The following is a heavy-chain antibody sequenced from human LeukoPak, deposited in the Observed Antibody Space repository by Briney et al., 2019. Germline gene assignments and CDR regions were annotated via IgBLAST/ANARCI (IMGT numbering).Heavy chain of an antibody. D-gene: IGHD1-26*01. CDR3: ARPTKPGSLNTFDY. V-gene: IGHV4-39*01. J-gene: IGHJ4*02. CDR1: GASINSGSYY. CDR2: FYSGGST. Sequence: PSETLSLTCSVSGASINSGSYYWGWIRQPPGKGLEWIGSFYSGGSTYYNPSLKSRVTISVDTSKNQFSLKLSSVTAADTGVYYCARPTKPGSLNTFDYWGQGTLFTVSS.